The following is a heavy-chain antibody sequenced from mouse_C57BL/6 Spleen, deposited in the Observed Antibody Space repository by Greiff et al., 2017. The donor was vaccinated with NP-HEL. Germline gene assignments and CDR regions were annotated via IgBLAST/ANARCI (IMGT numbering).Heavy chain of an antibody. D-gene: IGHD1-1*01. Sequence: VQLQQSGAELVRPGASVKLSCTASGFNIKDYYMHWVKQRPEQGLEWIGRIDPEDGDTEYAPKFQGKATMTADPSSNTAYLQLSSLTSEDTAVYYCTPHYGSSPWFAYWGQGTLVTVSA. CDR1: GFNIKDYY. CDR3: TPHYGSSPWFAY. V-gene: IGHV14-1*01. J-gene: IGHJ3*01. CDR2: IDPEDGDT.